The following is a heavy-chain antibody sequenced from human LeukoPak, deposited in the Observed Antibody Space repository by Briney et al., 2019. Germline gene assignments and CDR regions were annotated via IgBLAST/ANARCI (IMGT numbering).Heavy chain of an antibody. Sequence: GGSLRLSCAASGFTFSSYAMNWVRQAPGNGLEWVSALSGSGGSTYYADSVKGRFTISRDNSKNTLYLQMNSLRAEDTAVYYCAISYDDSLSGGFDYWGQGTLVTVSS. D-gene: IGHD3-22*01. CDR1: GFTFSSYA. J-gene: IGHJ4*02. CDR3: AISYDDSLSGGFDY. CDR2: LSGSGGST. V-gene: IGHV3-23*01.